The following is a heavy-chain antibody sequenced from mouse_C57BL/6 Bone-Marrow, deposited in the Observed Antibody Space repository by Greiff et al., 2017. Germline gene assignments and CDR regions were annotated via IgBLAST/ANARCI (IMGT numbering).Heavy chain of an antibody. Sequence: VQLKQSGGGLVKPGGSLKLSCAASGFTFSDYGMHWVRQAPEKGLEWVAYISSGSSTIYYADTVKGRFTISRDNAKNTLFLQMTSLRSEDTAMYYCARGYYFDYWGQGTTLTVSA. J-gene: IGHJ2*01. CDR2: ISSGSSTI. CDR3: ARGYYFDY. V-gene: IGHV5-17*01. CDR1: GFTFSDYG.